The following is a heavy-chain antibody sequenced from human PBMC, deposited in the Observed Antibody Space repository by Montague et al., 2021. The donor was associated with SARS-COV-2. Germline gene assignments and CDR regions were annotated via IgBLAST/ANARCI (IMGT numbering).Heavy chain of an antibody. D-gene: IGHD4-23*01. CDR1: GGSFSGYY. J-gene: IGHJ4*02. CDR2: INHSGTT. CDR3: ARWDPQTLTLIGLRGKSASDY. V-gene: IGHV4-34*01. Sequence: SETLSLTCAVNGGSFSGYYWTWIRQSPGKAPEWIAEINHSGTTNYNFNPSPRRRVTRTVDTSKSQFSLKLSSVTAADTGVYYCARWDPQTLTLIGLRGKSASDYCGQGAPVTLSS.